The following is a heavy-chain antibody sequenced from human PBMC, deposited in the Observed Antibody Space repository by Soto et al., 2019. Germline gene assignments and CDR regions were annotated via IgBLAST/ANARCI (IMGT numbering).Heavy chain of an antibody. CDR2: IYSGGST. J-gene: IGHJ4*02. V-gene: IGHV3-66*01. Sequence: ESGGGLVQPGGSLRLSCAASGFTVSSNYMSWVRQAPGKGLEWVSVIYSGGSTYYADSVKGRFTISRDNSKNTLYLQMNSLRAEDTAVYYCARDRVVAATSVDYWGQGTLVTVSS. CDR1: GFTVSSNY. CDR3: ARDRVVAATSVDY. D-gene: IGHD2-15*01.